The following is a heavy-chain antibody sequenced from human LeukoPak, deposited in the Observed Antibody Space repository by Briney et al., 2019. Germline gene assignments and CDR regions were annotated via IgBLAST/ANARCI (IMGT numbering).Heavy chain of an antibody. V-gene: IGHV4-30-2*01. D-gene: IGHD3-10*01. CDR3: ARGFYGSGSQFDY. Sequence: KTSQTLSLTCAVSGGSISSGDYPWSWIRQPPGKGLEWIGYIFHTGHTSYNPSLKSRVTTSVDMSKNQLSLKLSSVTAADTAVYYCARGFYGSGSQFDYWGQGTLVTVSS. J-gene: IGHJ4*02. CDR2: IFHTGHT. CDR1: GGSISSGDYP.